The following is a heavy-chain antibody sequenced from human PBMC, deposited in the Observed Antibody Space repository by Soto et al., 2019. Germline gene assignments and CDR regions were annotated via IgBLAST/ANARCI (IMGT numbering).Heavy chain of an antibody. J-gene: IGHJ5*02. V-gene: IGHV4-34*01. CDR1: GGSFSGYY. CDR3: ARFGYCSGGSCYHNWFDP. CDR2: INHSGST. Sequence: SETLSLTCAVYGGSFSGYYWSWIRQPPGKGLEWIGEINHSGSTNYNPSLKSRVTISVDTSKNQFSLKLSSVTAADTAVYYCARFGYCSGGSCYHNWFDPWGQGTLVTVSS. D-gene: IGHD2-15*01.